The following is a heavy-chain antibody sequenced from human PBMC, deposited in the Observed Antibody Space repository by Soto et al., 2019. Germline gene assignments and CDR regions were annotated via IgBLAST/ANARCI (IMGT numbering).Heavy chain of an antibody. V-gene: IGHV1-18*01. CDR1: GYTFTSYG. CDR2: VSAYNGNT. Sequence: QVQLVQSGAEVKKPGASVKVSCKASGYTFTSYGISWVRQAPGQGLEWMGWVSAYNGNTNYAQKLQGRVTMTTDTSTSTAYMGLRSLRSDDTAVYYCARVSRVGYDILTGYYTKFGAFDIWGQGTMVTVSS. D-gene: IGHD3-9*01. CDR3: ARVSRVGYDILTGYYTKFGAFDI. J-gene: IGHJ3*02.